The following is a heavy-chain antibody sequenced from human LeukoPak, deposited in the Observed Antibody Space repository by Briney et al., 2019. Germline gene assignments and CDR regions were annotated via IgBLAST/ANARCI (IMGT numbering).Heavy chain of an antibody. J-gene: IGHJ2*01. Sequence: SETLSLTCTVSGXSISSSSYYWGSIRPPPGRGLEWIGSIYYSGSTYYNPSLKSRVTISVDTSKNQFSLKLSSVTAADTAVYYCARHRFGELLHFDLWGRGTLVTVSS. CDR2: IYYSGST. CDR1: GXSISSSSYY. V-gene: IGHV4-39*01. D-gene: IGHD3-10*01. CDR3: ARHRFGELLHFDL.